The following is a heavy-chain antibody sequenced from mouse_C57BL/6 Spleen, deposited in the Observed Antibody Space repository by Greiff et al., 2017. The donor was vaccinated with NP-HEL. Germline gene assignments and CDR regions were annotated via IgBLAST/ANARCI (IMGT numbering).Heavy chain of an antibody. CDR1: GFTFNTYA. Sequence: EVQRVESGGGLVQPKGSLKLSCAASGFTFNTYAMHWVRQAPGKGLEWVARIRSKSSNYATYYADSVKDRFTISRDDSQSMLYLQMNNLKTEDTAMYYCVRDGSSWGYFDVWGTGTTVTVSS. J-gene: IGHJ1*03. CDR2: IRSKSSNYAT. D-gene: IGHD1-1*01. V-gene: IGHV10-3*01. CDR3: VRDGSSWGYFDV.